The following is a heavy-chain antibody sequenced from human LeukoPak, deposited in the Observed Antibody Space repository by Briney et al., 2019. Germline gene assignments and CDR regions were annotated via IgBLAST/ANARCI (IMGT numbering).Heavy chain of an antibody. CDR2: ISSSSSYI. CDR3: ARDLGYSSSPPFDY. J-gene: IGHJ4*02. CDR1: GFTFSSYS. V-gene: IGHV3-21*01. Sequence: GGSLRLSCAASGFTFSSYSMNWVRQAPGKGLEWVSSISSSSSYIYYADSVKGRFTISRDNAMNSLYLQMNSLRAEDTAVYYCARDLGYSSSPPFDYWGQGTLVTVSS. D-gene: IGHD6-6*01.